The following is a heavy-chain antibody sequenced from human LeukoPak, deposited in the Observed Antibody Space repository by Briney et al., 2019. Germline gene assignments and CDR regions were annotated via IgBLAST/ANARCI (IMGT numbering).Heavy chain of an antibody. CDR1: GGSISSSSYY. CDR2: IYYSGST. J-gene: IGHJ4*02. CDR3: AREGGYSYGDAPLHFDY. Sequence: SETLSLTCTVPGGSISSSSYYWGWIRQPPGKGLEWIGSIYYSGSTYYNPSLKSRVTISVDTSKNQFSLKLSSVTAADTAVYYCAREGGYSYGDAPLHFDYWGQGTLVTVSS. D-gene: IGHD5-18*01. V-gene: IGHV4-39*07.